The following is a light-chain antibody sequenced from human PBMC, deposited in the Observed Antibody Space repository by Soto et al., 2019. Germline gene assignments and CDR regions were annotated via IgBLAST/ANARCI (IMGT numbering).Light chain of an antibody. CDR2: DVS. Sequence: QSVLTQPASVSGSPGQSITISCTGTSSDVGDYNYVSWYQQHPGKAPKLVIYDVSNRPSGVSNRFSGSKSGNTASLTISGLQAEDEADYYCSSYTSAGTYVFGTGTQLTVL. J-gene: IGLJ1*01. CDR3: SSYTSAGTYV. V-gene: IGLV2-14*01. CDR1: SSDVGDYNY.